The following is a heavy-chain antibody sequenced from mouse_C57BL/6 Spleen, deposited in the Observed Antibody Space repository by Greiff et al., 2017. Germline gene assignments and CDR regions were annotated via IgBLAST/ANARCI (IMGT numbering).Heavy chain of an antibody. CDR1: GYSITSCYY. D-gene: IGHD2-4*01. CDR3: ARARGDYDPFAY. V-gene: IGHV3-6*01. Sequence: EVQLQESGPGLVKPSQSLSLTCSVTGYSITSCYYWNWIRQFPGNKLEWMGYISYDGSNNYNPSLKNRISITRDTSKNQFFLKLNSVTTEDTATYYCARARGDYDPFAYWGQGTLVTVSA. J-gene: IGHJ3*01. CDR2: ISYDGSN.